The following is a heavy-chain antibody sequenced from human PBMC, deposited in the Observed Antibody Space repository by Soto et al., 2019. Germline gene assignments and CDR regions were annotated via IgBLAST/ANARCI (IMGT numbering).Heavy chain of an antibody. CDR1: GFTFSSYA. CDR2: ISSDGSNK. D-gene: IGHD1-26*01. J-gene: IGHJ4*02. CDR3: ARDPRIVGAPRNYFNY. Sequence: LRLSCAASGFTFSSYAMHWVRQAPGKGLEWVALISSDGSNKYYADSVKGRFTISRDNSKNTLYLQMDSLRAEDTAVYYCARDPRIVGAPRNYFNYWGQGTLVTVSS. V-gene: IGHV3-30-3*01.